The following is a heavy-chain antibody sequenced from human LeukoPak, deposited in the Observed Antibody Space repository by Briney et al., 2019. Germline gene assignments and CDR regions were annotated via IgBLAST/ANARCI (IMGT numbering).Heavy chain of an antibody. CDR3: ARVEWVLGYYYMDV. CDR2: IKQDGSEK. Sequence: GGSLRLSCAASGFTFSSYWMSWVRQAPGKGLEWVANIKQDGSEKYYVDSVKGRFTISRDNAKNSLYLQMNSLRAEDTAVYYCARVEWVLGYYYMDVWGKGTTVTVSS. D-gene: IGHD1-26*01. V-gene: IGHV3-7*01. J-gene: IGHJ6*03. CDR1: GFTFSSYW.